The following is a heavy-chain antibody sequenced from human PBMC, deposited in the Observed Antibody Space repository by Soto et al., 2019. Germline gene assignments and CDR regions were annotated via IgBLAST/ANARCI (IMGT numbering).Heavy chain of an antibody. CDR1: GGSISSYY. Sequence: SETLSLTCTVSGGSISSYYWSWIRQPPGKGLEWIGYIYYSGSTNYNPSLESRVTISVDTSKNQFSLKLSSVTAADTAVYYCARDGDANYYYYMDVWGKGTTVTVSS. J-gene: IGHJ6*03. V-gene: IGHV4-59*12. CDR3: ARDGDANYYYYMDV. D-gene: IGHD2-21*01. CDR2: IYYSGST.